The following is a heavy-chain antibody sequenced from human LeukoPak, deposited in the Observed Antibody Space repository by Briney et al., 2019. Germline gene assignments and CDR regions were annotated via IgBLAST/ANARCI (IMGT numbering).Heavy chain of an antibody. CDR3: ARSPIWFGEPYFDY. CDR1: GFTVSSNY. D-gene: IGHD3-10*01. V-gene: IGHV3-53*01. J-gene: IGHJ4*02. CDR2: IYSGGST. Sequence: GGSLRLSCAASGFTVSSNYMSWVRQAPGKGLEWVSVIYSGGSTYYADSVKGRFTISRDNSKNTLYLQMNSLRAEDTAAYYCARSPIWFGEPYFDYWGQGTLVTVSS.